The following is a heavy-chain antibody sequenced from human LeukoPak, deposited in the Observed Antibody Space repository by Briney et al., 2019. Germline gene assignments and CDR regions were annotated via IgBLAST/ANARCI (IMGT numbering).Heavy chain of an antibody. CDR3: AKGRIAVAEYFQH. CDR2: ISYDGSNK. J-gene: IGHJ1*01. CDR1: GFTFSSYA. Sequence: GGSLRLSCAASGFTFSSYAMHWVRQAPGKGLEWVAVISYDGSNKYYADSVKGRFTISRDNSKNTLYLQMNSLRAEDTAVYYCAKGRIAVAEYFQHWGQGTLVTVSS. V-gene: IGHV3-30-3*01. D-gene: IGHD6-19*01.